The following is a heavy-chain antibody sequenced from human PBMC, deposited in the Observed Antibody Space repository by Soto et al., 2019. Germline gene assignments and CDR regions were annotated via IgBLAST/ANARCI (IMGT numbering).Heavy chain of an antibody. CDR2: LYSGGAT. CDR1: AFIVSRNY. D-gene: IGHD3-10*01. Sequence: EVRLVESGGGLVQPGGSLRLSCAASAFIVSRNYMTWVRQAPGKGLEWVSLLYSGGATHYAAYVKGRFTISSHSSQNTLFLAMNSLRTEDTATYYCLRGRYGSQIHWGQGTKVTVSS. J-gene: IGHJ4*02. CDR3: LRGRYGSQIH. V-gene: IGHV3-53*04.